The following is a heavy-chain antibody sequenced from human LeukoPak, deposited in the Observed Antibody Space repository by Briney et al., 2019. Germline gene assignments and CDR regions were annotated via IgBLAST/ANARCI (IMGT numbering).Heavy chain of an antibody. CDR3: TRYNNDHFDY. CDR1: GFPFVGYG. CDR2: IAYDGSRA. V-gene: IGHV3-33*01. J-gene: IGHJ4*02. D-gene: IGHD1-14*01. Sequence: SLRLSCAGPGFPFVGYGMHWFRQTPGKGLDWVAVIAYDGSRAFYADSVKGRFTISRDNSKNTMSVQMDDLRAEDTAVYYCTRYNNDHFDYWGQGTLVTVSS.